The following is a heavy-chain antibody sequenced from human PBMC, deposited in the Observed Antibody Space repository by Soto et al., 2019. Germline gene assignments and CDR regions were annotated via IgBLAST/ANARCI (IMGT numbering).Heavy chain of an antibody. V-gene: IGHV4-31*03. CDR3: ARGVTFGGVIAPRLDP. J-gene: IGHJ5*02. D-gene: IGHD3-16*02. CDR2: IHNSGTT. Sequence: SETLSLTCSVSGGSISSGDYYWSWIRQHPGKGLEWIGYIHNSGTTYYIPPLKSRVAMTVDTSKNQLSLKLTSVTAADTAVYYCARGVTFGGVIAPRLDPWGQGTTVTVYS. CDR1: GGSISSGDYY.